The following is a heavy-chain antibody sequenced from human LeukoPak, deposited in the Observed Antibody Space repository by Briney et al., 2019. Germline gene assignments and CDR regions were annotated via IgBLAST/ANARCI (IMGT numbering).Heavy chain of an antibody. J-gene: IGHJ6*03. V-gene: IGHV3-30*02. CDR3: AKVGDYPIYYMDV. CDR2: IRYGESDK. Sequence: GGSLRLSCAVSGIPLNNYGMHWVRPAPARGRVGVAFIRYGESDKYYADSVKGRFTISRDNSKNTLYLQMSSLRAEDTAVYYCAKVGDYPIYYMDVWGKGTTVTISS. D-gene: IGHD4-17*01. CDR1: GIPLNNYG.